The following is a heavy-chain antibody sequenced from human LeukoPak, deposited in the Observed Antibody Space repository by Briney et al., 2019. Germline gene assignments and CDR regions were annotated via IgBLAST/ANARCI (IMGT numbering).Heavy chain of an antibody. J-gene: IGHJ3*02. CDR3: ARRYDFWSGYYTNDDAFDI. CDR2: INPNSGGT. D-gene: IGHD3-3*01. CDR1: GYTFTGYY. V-gene: IGHV1-2*06. Sequence: APVKVSCKASGYTFTGYYMHWVRQAPGQGLEWMGRINPNSGGTNYAQKFQGRVTMIRDTSISTAYMELSRLRSDDTAVYYCARRYDFWSGYYTNDDAFDIWGQGTMVTVSS.